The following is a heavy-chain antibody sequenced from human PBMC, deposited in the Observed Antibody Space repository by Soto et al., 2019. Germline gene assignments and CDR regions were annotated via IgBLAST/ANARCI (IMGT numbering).Heavy chain of an antibody. J-gene: IGHJ4*02. Sequence: EVQLVESGGALVQPGGSLRLSCAASGFTFSNYWMHWVRQAPGKGLVWISRINDQGGSPTYADSVKGRFTISRDNSMNTLSLQMNSLSVDDTGVYYCARGPYYGSGTLDFWGQGTLVTVSS. D-gene: IGHD3-10*01. CDR1: GFTFSNYW. CDR2: INDQGGSP. CDR3: ARGPYYGSGTLDF. V-gene: IGHV3-74*01.